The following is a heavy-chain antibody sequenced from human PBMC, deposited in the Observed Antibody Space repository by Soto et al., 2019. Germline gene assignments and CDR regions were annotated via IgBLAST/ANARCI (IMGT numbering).Heavy chain of an antibody. V-gene: IGHV4-34*01. J-gene: IGHJ4*02. CDR3: ARGRRSRGGSCYSSRGPLEY. CDR1: GVCLSGLY. Sequence: ETLTRTSAPYGVCLSGLYWNWIRQPPGKGLEWIGEINHSGRTNYNWSLKSRVTMSLDTSKNQFSLKLRSVTAAETAVYYCARGRRSRGGSCYSSRGPLEYWGQGIVVTVSS. CDR2: INHSGRT. D-gene: IGHD2-15*01.